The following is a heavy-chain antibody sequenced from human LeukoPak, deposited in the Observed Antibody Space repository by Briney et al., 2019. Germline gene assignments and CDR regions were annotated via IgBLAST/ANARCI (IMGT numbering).Heavy chain of an antibody. Sequence: SESLSLTCTVSGGSISSYYWSWIRQPPGPGLEYIGYIYYSGSTNYSPSLKSRVTISVDTSKNQFSLKLTSVTTADTAVYYCARDRGYGNPFDSWGQGTLVTVS. CDR2: IYYSGST. J-gene: IGHJ4*02. V-gene: IGHV4-59*01. CDR1: GGSISSYY. D-gene: IGHD4-11*01. CDR3: ARDRGYGNPFDS.